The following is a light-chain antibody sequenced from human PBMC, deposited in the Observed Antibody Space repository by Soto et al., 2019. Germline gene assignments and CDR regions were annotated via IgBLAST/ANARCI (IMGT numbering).Light chain of an antibody. CDR1: QSISSW. J-gene: IGKJ1*01. Sequence: DIQMTQSPSTLSASVGDRVTITCRASQSISSWLAWYQQKPGKAPKLLIYDASSLESGNPSGFSGSGSWTEFTHTISSLQPYDFATHYGQQYNSYPWTFGQGTKVESK. CDR3: QQYNSYPWT. CDR2: DAS. V-gene: IGKV1-5*01.